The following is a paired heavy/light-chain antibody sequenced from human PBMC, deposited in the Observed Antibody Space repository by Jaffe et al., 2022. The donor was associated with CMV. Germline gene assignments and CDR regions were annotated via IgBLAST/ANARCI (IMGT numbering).Heavy chain of an antibody. J-gene: IGHJ3*01. V-gene: IGHV3-23*01. CDR3: AKRGSGSPSGFDF. D-gene: IGHD3-10*01. Sequence: EVQLLESGGGLVQPGGSLRLSCAASGFTFSIYAMSWVRQAPGKGLEWVSAISGIATGGTTYYADSVKGRFAISRDNSKHTLYLQMNSLRAEDTAVYYCAKRGSGSPSGFDFWGQGTVVIVSS. CDR1: GFTFSIYA. CDR2: ISGIATGGTT.
Light chain of an antibody. CDR1: QSISSW. J-gene: IGKJ2*01. CDR3: QQYHSFPYT. V-gene: IGKV1-5*03. Sequence: DIQMTQSPSTLSASVGDRVTITCRASQSISSWLAWYQQKPGKAPKFLIYKASSLESGVPSRFSGSGSETEFTLTISSLQADDFATYYCQQYHSFPYTFGQGTKLEIK. CDR2: KAS.